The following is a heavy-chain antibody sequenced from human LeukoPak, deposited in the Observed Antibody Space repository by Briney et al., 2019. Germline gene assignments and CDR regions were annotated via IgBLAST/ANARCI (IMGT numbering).Heavy chain of an antibody. CDR2: ISHSGST. CDR3: ARGLIVPSTIFDY. Sequence: SLTLSLTCAVSGDSISSGTYSWTWIRQPPGKGLVWIGFISHSGSTYYNPSLKSRVTMSVDRSENQFSLKLSSVTAADTAVYYCARGLIVPSTIFDYWGQGALVTVSS. CDR1: GDSISSGTYS. V-gene: IGHV4-30-2*01. D-gene: IGHD2-2*02. J-gene: IGHJ4*02.